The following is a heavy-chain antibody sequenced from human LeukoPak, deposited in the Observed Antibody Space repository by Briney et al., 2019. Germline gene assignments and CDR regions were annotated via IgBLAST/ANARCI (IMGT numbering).Heavy chain of an antibody. D-gene: IGHD3-3*01. J-gene: IGHJ4*02. Sequence: ASVKVSCKASGYTFTSYGISWVRQAPGQGLEWMGWISAYNGNTNYAQKFQGRVTMTRDMSTSTVYMELSSLRSEDTAVYYCATSYYDFWSGYSAFDYWGQGTLVTVSS. CDR3: ATSYYDFWSGYSAFDY. CDR2: ISAYNGNT. CDR1: GYTFTSYG. V-gene: IGHV1-18*01.